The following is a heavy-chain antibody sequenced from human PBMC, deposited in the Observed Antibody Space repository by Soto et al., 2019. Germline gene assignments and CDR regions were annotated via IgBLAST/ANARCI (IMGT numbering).Heavy chain of an antibody. CDR3: TRDSNTADVGPRPIGYFDL. Sequence: EVQLLESGGGLVQPGVSLRLSCAASGFSFSTYAMAWVRQAPGKGLDWVSLISATGGSTYYADSVKGRFTISRDNSKNILHLQLNSLRAEDTALYYCTRDSNTADVGPRPIGYFDLWGRGTLVTVSA. CDR2: ISATGGST. J-gene: IGHJ2*01. CDR1: GFSFSTYA. V-gene: IGHV3-23*01. D-gene: IGHD2-15*01.